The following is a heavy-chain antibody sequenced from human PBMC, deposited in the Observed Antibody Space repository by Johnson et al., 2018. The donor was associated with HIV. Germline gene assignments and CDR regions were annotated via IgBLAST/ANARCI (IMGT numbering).Heavy chain of an antibody. D-gene: IGHD3-10*01. Sequence: QVQLVESGGGVVQPGRSLRLSCAASGFTFSSYAMHWVRQAPGKGLEWVAVISYDGSNKYYADSVKGRFTISRDNSNNTLCLQMNSLRAEDTAVYYCASFGELGPDAFDIWGQGTMVTVSS. J-gene: IGHJ3*02. V-gene: IGHV3-30-3*01. CDR2: ISYDGSNK. CDR1: GFTFSSYA. CDR3: ASFGELGPDAFDI.